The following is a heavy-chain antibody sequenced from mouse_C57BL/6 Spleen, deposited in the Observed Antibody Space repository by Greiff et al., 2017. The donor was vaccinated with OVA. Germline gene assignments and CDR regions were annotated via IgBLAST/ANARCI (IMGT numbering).Heavy chain of an antibody. D-gene: IGHD1-1*01. CDR2: IDPSDSYT. Sequence: QVQLQQPGAELVMPGASVKLSCKASGYTFTSYWMHWVKQRPGQGLEWIGEIDPSDSYTNYHQKFKGKSTLTVDKSSSTAYMQLSSLTSEDSAVYYCARGKPTGDSSHPFDYWGQGTTLTVSS. CDR1: GYTFTSYW. CDR3: ARGKPTGDSSHPFDY. V-gene: IGHV1-69*01. J-gene: IGHJ2*01.